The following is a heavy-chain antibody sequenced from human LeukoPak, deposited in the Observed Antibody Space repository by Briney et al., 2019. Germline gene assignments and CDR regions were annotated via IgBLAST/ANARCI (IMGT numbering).Heavy chain of an antibody. V-gene: IGHV4-39*01. J-gene: IGHJ4*02. CDR2: IFYSGTT. CDR3: ARLSNYGGHSGGAY. CDR1: GGATSSSNYY. Sequence: SETLSLTCTVSGGATSSSNYYWAWIRQPPGKGLEWMGSIFYSGTTHYNPSLKSRVTIPVDTSKNQFSLKLSSVTAADTAVYYCARLSNYGGHSGGAYWGQGTLVTVSS. D-gene: IGHD4-23*01.